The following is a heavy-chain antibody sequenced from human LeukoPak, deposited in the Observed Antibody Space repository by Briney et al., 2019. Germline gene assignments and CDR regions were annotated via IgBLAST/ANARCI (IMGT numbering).Heavy chain of an antibody. Sequence: ASVKVSCKASGYTFTDYYIHWVRQAPGQGLEWMGWIDPESGGTNYAQKFQGRVTMTRATSISTAYMEMSSLRSDDTAVYFCARTPLGRWELLGDYWGQXTLVTVSS. D-gene: IGHD1-26*01. V-gene: IGHV1-2*02. J-gene: IGHJ4*02. CDR3: ARTPLGRWELLGDY. CDR2: IDPESGGT. CDR1: GYTFTDYY.